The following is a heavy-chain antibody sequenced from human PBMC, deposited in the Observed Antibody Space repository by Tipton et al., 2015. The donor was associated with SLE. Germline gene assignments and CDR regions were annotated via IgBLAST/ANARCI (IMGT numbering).Heavy chain of an antibody. CDR2: ISWDSGSL. CDR1: GFNFDDYA. Sequence: SLRLSCAASGFNFDDYAMHWVRQGPGKGLEWVSGISWDSGSLDYADSVKGRFTISRDNAKNSLYLQMNSLRPEDTALYYCAKAPFEKGPYYYCYYMDVWGRGTTVTVSS. J-gene: IGHJ6*03. CDR3: AKAPFEKGPYYYCYYMDV. D-gene: IGHD3-9*01. V-gene: IGHV3-9*01.